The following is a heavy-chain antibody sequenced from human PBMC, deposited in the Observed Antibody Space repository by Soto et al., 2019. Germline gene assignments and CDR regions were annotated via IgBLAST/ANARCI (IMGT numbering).Heavy chain of an antibody. J-gene: IGHJ6*02. V-gene: IGHV3-30*18. D-gene: IGHD1-26*01. CDR3: GKDVGDYVPYYYGVDV. CDR2: IAYDGNEK. Sequence: QVQLVESGGGVVQPGTSLRLSCAASGFTFKTHAMHWVRQAPGKGLEWMAVIAYDGNEKFYADSVKGRFTISRDNSKNALYFQINTLRNEETAVYYCGKDVGDYVPYYYGVDVWGQGTTVTVSS. CDR1: GFTFKTHA.